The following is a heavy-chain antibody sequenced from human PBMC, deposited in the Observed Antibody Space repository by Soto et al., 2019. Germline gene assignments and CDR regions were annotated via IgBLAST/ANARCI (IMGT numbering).Heavy chain of an antibody. D-gene: IGHD3-10*01. CDR1: GVTFDDYA. J-gene: IGHJ6*02. V-gene: IGHV3-9*01. CDR3: AKDMRAGSGGYYGMDA. Sequence: HPXGSLRLSCAASGVTFDDYAMHWVRQAPGKGLEWVSGIRWNSASIAYADSVKGRFTISRDNAKNSVYLQMNSLRAEDTALYYCAKDMRAGSGGYYGMDAWGQGTTVTVSS. CDR2: IRWNSASI.